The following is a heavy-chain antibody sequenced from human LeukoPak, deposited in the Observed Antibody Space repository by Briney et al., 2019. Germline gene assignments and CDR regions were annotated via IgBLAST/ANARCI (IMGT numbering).Heavy chain of an antibody. J-gene: IGHJ4*02. Sequence: SETLSPTCTVSGGSMHGYYWSWIRQPPGKGLECIGYISYSGSTTHNPSLRSRGTISVDTSKNQFSLRLTSVTAADTAVYYCARGVLIAEFLFDYWGQGALVTVSS. CDR1: GGSMHGYY. CDR2: ISYSGST. CDR3: ARGVLIAEFLFDY. V-gene: IGHV4-59*01. D-gene: IGHD3-10*01.